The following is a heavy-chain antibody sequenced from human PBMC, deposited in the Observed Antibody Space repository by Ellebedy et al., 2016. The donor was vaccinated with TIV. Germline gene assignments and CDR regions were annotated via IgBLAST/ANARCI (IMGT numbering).Heavy chain of an antibody. CDR1: GFTFSSHW. V-gene: IGHV3-74*01. D-gene: IGHD6-13*01. Sequence: GGSLRLSXTASGFTFSSHWMHWVRQAPGKGLVWVSRIDHGGSGTSYADSVKGRFTISRDNAKNTFYLQMNSLRVEDTAVYYCARDRSGYSSSWYPGERLYYMDVWGKGTTVTVSS. CDR3: ARDRSGYSSSWYPGERLYYMDV. J-gene: IGHJ6*03. CDR2: IDHGGSGT.